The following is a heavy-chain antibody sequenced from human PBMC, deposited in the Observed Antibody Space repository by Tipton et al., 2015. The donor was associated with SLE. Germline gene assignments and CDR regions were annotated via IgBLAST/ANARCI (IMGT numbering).Heavy chain of an antibody. CDR2: IYYSGST. V-gene: IGHV4-39*07. CDR1: GGSISSSSYY. Sequence: LRLSCTVSGGSISSSSYYWGWIRQPPGKGLEWIGSIYYSGSTYYNPSLKSRVTISVDTSKNQFSLKLSSVTAADTAVYYCASTIAAAGSFYYYYYMDVWGKGTTVTVSS. D-gene: IGHD6-13*01. CDR3: ASTIAAAGSFYYYYYMDV. J-gene: IGHJ6*03.